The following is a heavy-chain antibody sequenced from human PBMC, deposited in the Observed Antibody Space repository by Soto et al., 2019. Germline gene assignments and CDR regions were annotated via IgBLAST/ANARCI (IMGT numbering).Heavy chain of an antibody. V-gene: IGHV3-33*01. CDR3: VRGIPSQYTSNWLYWYFDL. CDR2: IWNDGATQ. Sequence: VQLVESGGGVVQPGRSLRLSCAASGFVYSTYAMHWVRLSPGKGLEWVALIWNDGATQNYLDSVKGRFIISRDNSLNILHLQMDSLRAEDSGVYFCVRGIPSQYTSNWLYWYFDLWGRGTQVTVSA. CDR1: GFVYSTYA. D-gene: IGHD6-13*01. J-gene: IGHJ2*01.